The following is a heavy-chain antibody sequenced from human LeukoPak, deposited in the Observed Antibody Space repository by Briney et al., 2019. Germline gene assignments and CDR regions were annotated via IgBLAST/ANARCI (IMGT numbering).Heavy chain of an antibody. CDR1: GGSISSYY. CDR2: IYTSGST. J-gene: IGHJ6*03. Sequence: SETLSLTCTFSGGSISSYYWSWIRQPAGKGPEWIGRIYTSGSTNYNPSLKSRVTISVDTSKNRFSLKLSSVTAADTAVYYCARHNGSGTQYPYYYYMDVWGKGTTVTISS. CDR3: ARHNGSGTQYPYYYYMDV. V-gene: IGHV4-4*07. D-gene: IGHD3-10*01.